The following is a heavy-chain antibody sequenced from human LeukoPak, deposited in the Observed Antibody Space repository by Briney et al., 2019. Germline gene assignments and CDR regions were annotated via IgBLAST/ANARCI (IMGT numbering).Heavy chain of an antibody. CDR1: GFTFSSYG. CDR3: AREAMVDGSGCYSFDS. V-gene: IGHV3-33*01. D-gene: IGHD6-19*01. Sequence: PGGSLRLSCEASGFTFSSYGMHWVRQAPGKGLEWVAVIWYDGSDKYYADSVKGRFSISRDNSKNTLYLQMNSLRAEDTAVYYCAREAMVDGSGCYSFDSWGQGTLVTVSS. CDR2: IWYDGSDK. J-gene: IGHJ4*02.